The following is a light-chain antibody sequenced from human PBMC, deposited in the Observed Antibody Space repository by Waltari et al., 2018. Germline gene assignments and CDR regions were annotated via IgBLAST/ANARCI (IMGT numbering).Light chain of an antibody. J-gene: IGLJ2*01. Sequence: SFELTQDPPVSVALGHTVRITCQGDSLRRYSDSWYQQRPGQAPILVLYGQNNRPSGIPDRFSGSNSGNTASLIITGAQAEDEADYYCHSRDTSSTRFFGGGTRLTV. CDR3: HSRDTSSTRF. CDR1: SLRRYS. CDR2: GQN. V-gene: IGLV3-19*01.